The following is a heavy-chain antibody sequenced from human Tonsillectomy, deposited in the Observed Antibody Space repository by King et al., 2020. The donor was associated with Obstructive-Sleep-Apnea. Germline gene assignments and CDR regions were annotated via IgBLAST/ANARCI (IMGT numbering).Heavy chain of an antibody. CDR2: ISPNSGAT. Sequence: VQLVQSGAEVKKPGASVKVSCEASGYTFTGYYIHWVRQAPGQGLEWMGWISPNSGATTYSQRFHDRVTMTRDTSISTAYMDLSRLTSDDTAIYYCARDMSAYDSTSPAYWGQGTLVTVSS. D-gene: IGHD3-10*01. J-gene: IGHJ4*02. V-gene: IGHV1-2*02. CDR3: ARDMSAYDSTSPAY. CDR1: GYTFTGYY.